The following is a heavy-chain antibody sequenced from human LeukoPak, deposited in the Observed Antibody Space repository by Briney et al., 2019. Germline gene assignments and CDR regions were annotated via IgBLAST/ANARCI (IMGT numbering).Heavy chain of an antibody. D-gene: IGHD3-10*01. J-gene: IGHJ3*02. CDR3: ARDQLLSLLWFGELLYHDAFDI. CDR2: ISYDGSNK. V-gene: IGHV3-30*04. Sequence: GGSLRLSCAASGFTFSSYAMHWVRQAPGKGLEWVAVISYDGSNKYYADSVKGRFTISRDNSKNTLYLQMNSLRAEDTAVYYCARDQLLSLLWFGELLYHDAFDIWGQGTMVTVSS. CDR1: GFTFSSYA.